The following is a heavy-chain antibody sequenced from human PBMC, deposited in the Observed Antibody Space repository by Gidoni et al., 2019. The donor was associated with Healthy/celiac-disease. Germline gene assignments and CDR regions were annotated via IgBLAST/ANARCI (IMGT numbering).Heavy chain of an antibody. CDR3: AKRGGSYSGGFDY. V-gene: IGHV3-23*01. CDR2: ISGSGGST. Sequence: EVQLLESGGGLVQPGGSLRLSCAASGFTFSSYAMSWVRQAPGKGLEWGSAISGSGGSTYYADSGKGRFTISRDNSKNTLYLQMNSLRAEDTAVYYCAKRGGSYSGGFDYWGQGTLVTVSS. CDR1: GFTFSSYA. J-gene: IGHJ4*02. D-gene: IGHD1-26*01.